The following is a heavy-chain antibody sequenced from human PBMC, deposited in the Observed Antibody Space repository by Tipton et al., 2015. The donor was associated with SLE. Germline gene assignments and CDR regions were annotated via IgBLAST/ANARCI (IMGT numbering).Heavy chain of an antibody. D-gene: IGHD6-13*01. J-gene: IGHJ5*02. V-gene: IGHV3-74*01. CDR1: GFTFSSHW. CDR2: ISRDGSKT. Sequence: SLRLSCAASGFTFSSHWMYWVRQAPGKGLVWVSRISRDGSKTYYADSVEGRFTISRDNSKNTMYLQMNSLRAEDTAVYYCAKDGGQQLVTWGQGTLVNVSS. CDR3: AKDGGQQLVT.